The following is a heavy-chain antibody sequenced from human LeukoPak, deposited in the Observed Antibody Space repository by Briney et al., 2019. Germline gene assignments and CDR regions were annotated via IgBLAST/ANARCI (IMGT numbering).Heavy chain of an antibody. V-gene: IGHV4-59*11. J-gene: IGHJ5*02. Sequence: SETLSLTCTVSGGSISSHYWSWIRQPPRKGLEWVGYIYYSGSTNYNPSLKSRVTISVDTSKNQFSLKLSSVTAADTAVYYCARGIAAAGNNWFDPWGQGTLVTVSS. CDR1: GGSISSHY. CDR2: IYYSGST. CDR3: ARGIAAAGNNWFDP. D-gene: IGHD6-13*01.